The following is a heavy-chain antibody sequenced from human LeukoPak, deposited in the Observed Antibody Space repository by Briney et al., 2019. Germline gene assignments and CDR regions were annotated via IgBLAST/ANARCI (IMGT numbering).Heavy chain of an antibody. CDR1: GGSISSYY. J-gene: IGHJ4*02. CDR3: AGGRAVAGLDY. V-gene: IGHV4-59*01. Sequence: PSETLSLTCIVSGGSISSYYWSWIRQPPGKGLEWIGYIYYSGSTNYNPSLKSRVTISVDTSKNQFSLKLSSVTAADTAVYYCAGGRAVAGLDYWGQGTLVTVSS. D-gene: IGHD6-19*01. CDR2: IYYSGST.